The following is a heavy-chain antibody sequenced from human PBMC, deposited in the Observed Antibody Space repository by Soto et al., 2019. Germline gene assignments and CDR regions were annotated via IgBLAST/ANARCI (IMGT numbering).Heavy chain of an antibody. CDR2: ISAYNGNT. J-gene: IGHJ6*02. CDR1: GYTFTSYG. V-gene: IGHV1-18*01. Sequence: GASVKVSCKASGYTFTSYGISWVRQAPGQGLEWMGWISAYNGNTNYAQKLQGRVTMTTDTSTSTAYMELRSLRSDDTAVYYCVREKTTGYDFWSGLRYGMDVWGQGTTVTVSS. CDR3: VREKTTGYDFWSGLRYGMDV. D-gene: IGHD3-3*01.